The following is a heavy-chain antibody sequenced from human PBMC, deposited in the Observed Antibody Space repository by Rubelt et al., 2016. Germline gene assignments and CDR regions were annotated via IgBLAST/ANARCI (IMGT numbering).Heavy chain of an antibody. CDR2: ISTSGGTT. V-gene: IGHV3-23*01. D-gene: IGHD3-16*01. CDR3: ARDMITFGGVPDPFEI. J-gene: IGHJ3*02. Sequence: VRQAPGKGLDWVSAISTSGGTTYYADSVKGRFTISRDNSRNTLYLQMNSLRAEDTALYYCARDMITFGGVPDPFEIWGQGTLVTVSS.